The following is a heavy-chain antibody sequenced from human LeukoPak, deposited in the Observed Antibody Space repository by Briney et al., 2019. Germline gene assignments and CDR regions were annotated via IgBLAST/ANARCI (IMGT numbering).Heavy chain of an antibody. D-gene: IGHD3-10*01. CDR3: ARGFYGSGSYYGYYYYYMDV. CDR2: INHSGST. J-gene: IGHJ6*03. CDR1: GGSFSGYY. Sequence: SETLSLTCAVYGGSFSGYYWSWIRQPPGKGLEWIGEINHSGSTNYNPSLKSRVTIPVDTSKNQFSLKLSSVTAADTAVYYCARGFYGSGSYYGYYYYYMDVWGKGTTVTVSS. V-gene: IGHV4-34*01.